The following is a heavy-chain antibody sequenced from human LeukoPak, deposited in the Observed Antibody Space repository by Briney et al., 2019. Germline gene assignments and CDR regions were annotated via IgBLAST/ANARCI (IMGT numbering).Heavy chain of an antibody. J-gene: IGHJ6*02. CDR2: IYYSGST. Sequence: PSETLSLTCTVSGGSVSSGSYYWSWIRQPPGKGLEWIGYIYYSGSTNYNPSLKSRVTISVDTSKNQFSLKLSSVTAADTAVYYCARGRYYDFWSGYYSASYYYYGMDVWGQGTTVTVSS. D-gene: IGHD3-3*01. CDR1: GGSVSSGSYY. CDR3: ARGRYYDFWSGYYSASYYYYGMDV. V-gene: IGHV4-61*01.